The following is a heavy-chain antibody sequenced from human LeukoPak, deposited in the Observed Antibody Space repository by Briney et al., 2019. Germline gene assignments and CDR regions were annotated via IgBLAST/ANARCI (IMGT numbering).Heavy chain of an antibody. Sequence: SQTLSLTRAVYGGSFSGYYWSWIRQPPGKGLEWIGEINHSGSTNYNPSLKSRVTISVDTSENQFSLKLSSVTAADTAVYYCARGHYDILTGPNYYYYGMDVWGQGTTVTVSS. D-gene: IGHD3-9*01. CDR1: GGSFSGYY. J-gene: IGHJ6*02. CDR3: ARGHYDILTGPNYYYYGMDV. V-gene: IGHV4-34*01. CDR2: INHSGST.